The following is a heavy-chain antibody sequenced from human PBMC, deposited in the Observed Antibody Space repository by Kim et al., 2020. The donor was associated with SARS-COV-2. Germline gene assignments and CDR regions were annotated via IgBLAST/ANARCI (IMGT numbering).Heavy chain of an antibody. V-gene: IGHV3-48*02. D-gene: IGHD1-1*01. CDR1: GLTFSTTD. Sequence: GGSLRLSCAVSGLTFSTTDMHWVRQAPGKGLEWIAYISRSGSAIVYADSVKGRFTISRDEAKNSIFLQMNSLRDEDTAVYYSARDRTAFDYWGQGTLVTVSS. CDR3: ARDRTAFDY. CDR2: ISRSGSAI. J-gene: IGHJ4*02.